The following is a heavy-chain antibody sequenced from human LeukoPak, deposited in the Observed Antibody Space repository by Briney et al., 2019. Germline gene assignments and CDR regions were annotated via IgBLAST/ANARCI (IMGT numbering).Heavy chain of an antibody. CDR3: AKDLDQLYYYDSSGGFDY. J-gene: IGHJ4*02. D-gene: IGHD3-22*01. Sequence: GGSLRLSCAASGFTFDDYAMHRVRQAPGKGLEWVSGISWNSGSIGYADSVKGRFTISRDNAKNSLYLQMNSLRAEDTALYYCAKDLDQLYYYDSSGGFDYWGQGTLVTVSS. V-gene: IGHV3-9*01. CDR2: ISWNSGSI. CDR1: GFTFDDYA.